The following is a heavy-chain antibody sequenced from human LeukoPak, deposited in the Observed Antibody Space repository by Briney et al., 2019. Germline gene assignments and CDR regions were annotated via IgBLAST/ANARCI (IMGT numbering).Heavy chain of an antibody. Sequence: SETLSLTCTVPGGSISIYYWSWIRQPPGKGLEWIGYIYYSGSTNYNPSLKRRVTISVDTSKNQFSLKLSSVTAADTAVYYCASTPRRSAGWIDPWGQGTLVTVSS. CDR3: ASTPRRSAGWIDP. CDR2: IYYSGST. D-gene: IGHD6-13*01. V-gene: IGHV4-59*08. J-gene: IGHJ5*02. CDR1: GGSISIYY.